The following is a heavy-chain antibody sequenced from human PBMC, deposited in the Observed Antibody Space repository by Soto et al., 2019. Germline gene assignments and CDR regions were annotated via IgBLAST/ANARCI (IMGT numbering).Heavy chain of an antibody. V-gene: IGHV1-24*01. CDR3: ATGPSTVTTDLFDY. D-gene: IGHD4-4*01. J-gene: IGHJ4*02. CDR2: FDPEDGET. CDR1: GHTLTELS. Sequence: VSVKASCKVSGHTLTELSIHWVRQAPGKGLEWMGGFDPEDGETIYAQKFQGRVTMTEDTSTDTAYMELSSLRSEDTAVYYCATGPSTVTTDLFDYWGQGTLVTVSS.